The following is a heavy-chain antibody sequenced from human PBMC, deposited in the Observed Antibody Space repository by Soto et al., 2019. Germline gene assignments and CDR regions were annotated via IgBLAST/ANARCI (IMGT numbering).Heavy chain of an antibody. D-gene: IGHD5-12*01. CDR1: GGTFSSYA. Sequence: QVQLVQSGAEVRQPASSVKVSCKTSGGTFSSYAISWVRQAPGQGLEWMGGIVPIVGTTTYAQKFQGRVTINADEATSTAYMQLSRLRSDDTAVYYCFRVVAIPGYPDHWGQGTLVTVSS. V-gene: IGHV1-69*12. CDR2: IVPIVGTT. CDR3: FRVVAIPGYPDH. J-gene: IGHJ4*02.